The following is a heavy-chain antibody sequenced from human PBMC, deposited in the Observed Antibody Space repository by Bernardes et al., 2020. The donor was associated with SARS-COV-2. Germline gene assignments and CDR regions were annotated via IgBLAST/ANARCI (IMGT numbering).Heavy chain of an antibody. D-gene: IGHD2-8*01. CDR1: GYSFTRYW. CDR3: ARHLNGPWFDP. CDR2: IDPSDSYT. J-gene: IGHJ5*02. V-gene: IGHV5-10-1*01. Sequence: GASLKISCKGSGYSFTRYWISWVRPMPGKGLEWMGRIDPSDSYTNYSPSFQGHVTISADKSISTAYLQWSSLKASDTAMYYCARHLNGPWFDPWGQGTLVTVSS.